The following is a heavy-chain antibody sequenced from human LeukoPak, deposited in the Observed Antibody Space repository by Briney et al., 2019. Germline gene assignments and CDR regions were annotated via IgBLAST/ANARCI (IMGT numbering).Heavy chain of an antibody. CDR1: GGSISSSSYY. CDR2: IYYSGST. CDR3: ARVLTENFDY. Sequence: PSETLSLTCTVSGGSISSSSYYWGWIRQPPGKGLEWIGSIYYSGSTYYNPSLKSRVTISVDTSKNQFSLKLSSVTAADTAVYYCARVLTENFDYWGQGTLVTVSS. V-gene: IGHV4-39*07. J-gene: IGHJ4*02.